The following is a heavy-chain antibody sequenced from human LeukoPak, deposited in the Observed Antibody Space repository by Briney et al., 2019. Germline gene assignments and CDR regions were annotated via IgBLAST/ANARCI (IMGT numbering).Heavy chain of an antibody. V-gene: IGHV1-3*01. D-gene: IGHD1-1*01. CDR1: GYTFTSYA. CDR3: ARDISGGWERFDY. CDR2: INAGNGNT. J-gene: IGHJ4*02. Sequence: ASVKVSCKASGYTFTSYAMHWVRQAPGQRLEWMGWINAGNGNTKYSQKFQGRVTITRDTSASTAYMELSSLRSEDTAVYYCARDISGGWERFDYWGQGTLVTVSS.